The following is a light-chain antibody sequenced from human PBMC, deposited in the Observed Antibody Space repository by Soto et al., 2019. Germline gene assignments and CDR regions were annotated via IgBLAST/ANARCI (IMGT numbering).Light chain of an antibody. CDR1: QSVRYS. CDR2: GKS. J-gene: IGKJ1*01. CDR3: RQYDNWHSWT. Sequence: IVMTQSPATLSVSPGERATLSGRASQSVRYSLSWYQQKSGQPPRLLIYGKSTRATGIPARFSGSGSATTLTLLTISMQHPDFAVSYCRQYDNWHSWTFGQGTKVEIK. V-gene: IGKV3-15*01.